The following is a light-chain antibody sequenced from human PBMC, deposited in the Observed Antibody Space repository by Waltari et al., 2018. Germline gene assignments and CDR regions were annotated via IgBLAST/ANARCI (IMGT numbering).Light chain of an antibody. J-gene: IGKJ1*01. Sequence: DIQMTQSPSTLSASVGDRVTITCRASQTISTMLAWYQQIPGKVPKLLIYKSSRLESGVPSRFSGSGSGTEFTLTISSLQPDDFATYYCQQYNSYPWTFGQGTMLDIK. V-gene: IGKV1-5*03. CDR2: KSS. CDR1: QTISTM. CDR3: QQYNSYPWT.